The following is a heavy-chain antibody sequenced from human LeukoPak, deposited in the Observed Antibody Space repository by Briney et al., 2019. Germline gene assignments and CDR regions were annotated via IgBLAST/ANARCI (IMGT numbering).Heavy chain of an antibody. CDR1: GFTFSGFW. V-gene: IGHV3-7*03. D-gene: IGHD6-6*01. Sequence: EGSLRLSCAVSGFTFSGFWMSWPRQAPGKGLEWVASINSDGSEGYYADVVKGRFTISRDNAKNSLYLQINSLRAEDTAVYYCARSSYSSSSSVWGQGTMVTVSS. CDR2: INSDGSEG. J-gene: IGHJ3*01. CDR3: ARSSYSSSSSV.